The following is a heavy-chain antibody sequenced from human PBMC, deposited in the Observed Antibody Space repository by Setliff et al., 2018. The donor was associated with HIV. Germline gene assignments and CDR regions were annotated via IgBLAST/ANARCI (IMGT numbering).Heavy chain of an antibody. V-gene: IGHV3-23*01. CDR3: AKDPPGFSHFLDY. J-gene: IGHJ4*02. Sequence: GGSLRLSCVTSGFTFTSHSMNWVRLRPGKGLEWVSAISDTGDYIYYADSVKGRFTISRDNSADTVYLQMTGLRVEDTAVYFCAKDPPGFSHFLDYWGQGTLVTVSS. CDR1: GFTFTSHS. CDR2: ISDTGDYI.